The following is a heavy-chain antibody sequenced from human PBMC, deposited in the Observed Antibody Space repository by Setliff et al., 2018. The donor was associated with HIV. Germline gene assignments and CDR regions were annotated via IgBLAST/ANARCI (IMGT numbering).Heavy chain of an antibody. CDR1: GYSFTKYW. CDR3: ARRKTGDPRHAFDV. J-gene: IGHJ3*01. D-gene: IGHD7-27*01. CDR2: IWPDDSDT. V-gene: IGHV5-51*01. Sequence: PGESLKISCKASGYSFTKYWVGWVRQMPGNGLEWVGLIWPDDSDTIYSPSFQGQVTLSADKSITTVYLQWSSLEAPDTAIYFCARRKTGDPRHAFDVWGRGTMVTVSS.